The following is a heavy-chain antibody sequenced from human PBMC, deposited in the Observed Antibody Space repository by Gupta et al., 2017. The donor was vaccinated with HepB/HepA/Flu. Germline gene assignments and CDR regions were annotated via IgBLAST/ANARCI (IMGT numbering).Heavy chain of an antibody. D-gene: IGHD1-26*01. J-gene: IGHJ4*02. V-gene: IGHV3-72*01. CDR2: TKNKANRYTT. CDR3: TRWRAGAQDY. Sequence: EVQLVESGGNLVQPRGSLRLSCAASGFTISDHYMDWVRQAPGKGLEWVGRTKNKANRYTTEYAASVKGRFTISRDDSKNSLYLQMNSLKTEDTAVYFCTRWRAGAQDYWGQGTLVTVSS. CDR1: GFTISDHY.